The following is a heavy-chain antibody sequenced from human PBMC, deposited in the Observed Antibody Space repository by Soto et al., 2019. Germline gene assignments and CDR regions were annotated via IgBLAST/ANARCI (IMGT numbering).Heavy chain of an antibody. V-gene: IGHV3-23*01. CDR3: AKRSMITGGAFDM. Sequence: EVQLLESGGGFVQPGGSLRLSCVVSGFMFRAYPMGWVRQAPGKGLARVSATTATGGSTFYADSVKGRFTISRDNSINTLYLQMNNLRVEDSAVYSCAKRSMITGGAFDMWGQGTMVTVSS. J-gene: IGHJ3*02. CDR2: TTATGGST. D-gene: IGHD6-13*01. CDR1: GFMFRAYP.